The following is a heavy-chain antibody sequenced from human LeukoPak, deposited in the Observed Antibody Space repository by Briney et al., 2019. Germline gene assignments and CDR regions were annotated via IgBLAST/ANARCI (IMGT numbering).Heavy chain of an antibody. V-gene: IGHV1-69*04. D-gene: IGHD5-18*01. CDR3: ARGGYSYGSYYFDY. CDR2: IIPILGIA. Sequence: SVKVSCKASGGTFSSYAISWVRQAPGQGLEWMGRIIPILGIANYAQKFQGRVTITADKSTSTAYMELSSLRSEDTTVYYCARGGYSYGSYYFDYWGQGTLVTVSS. CDR1: GGTFSSYA. J-gene: IGHJ4*02.